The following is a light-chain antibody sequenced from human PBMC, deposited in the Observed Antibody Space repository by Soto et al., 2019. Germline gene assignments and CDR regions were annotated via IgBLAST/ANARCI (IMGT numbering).Light chain of an antibody. CDR1: SSDVGTYTY. Sequence: QSVLTQPRSVSGSPGQSVTISCTGTSSDVGTYTYVSWYQQHPGKAPKLIIYDVIKRPSGVPDRFSGSKSGNTASLTISGLQAEDEADYYWCSYAGSYTHVFGTGTKVTVL. J-gene: IGLJ1*01. CDR3: CSYAGSYTHV. CDR2: DVI. V-gene: IGLV2-11*01.